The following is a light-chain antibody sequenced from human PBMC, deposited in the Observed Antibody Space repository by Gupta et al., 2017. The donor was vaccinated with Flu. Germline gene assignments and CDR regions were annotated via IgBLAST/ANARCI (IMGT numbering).Light chain of an antibody. CDR2: GAS. J-gene: IGKJ2*01. CDR1: QSVSSSY. Sequence: GTLSLSPGERAPLSCRASQSVSSSYLAWYQQKPGQAPRLLIYGASSRATGIPDRFSGSGSGTDFTLTISRLEPEDFAVYYCQQYGSSLYTFGQGTKLEIK. CDR3: QQYGSSLYT. V-gene: IGKV3-20*01.